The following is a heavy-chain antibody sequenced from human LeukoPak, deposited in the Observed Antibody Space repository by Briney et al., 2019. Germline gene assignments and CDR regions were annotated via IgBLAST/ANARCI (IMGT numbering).Heavy chain of an antibody. CDR3: ARDNRGHGSGTFDY. CDR1: GFTFSSYA. J-gene: IGHJ4*02. Sequence: GGSLRLSCGASGFTFSSYAMHWVRQAPGKGLEYVSAISSNGGSTYYANSVKGRFTISRDNSKNTLYLQMGSLRAEDMAVYYCARDNRGHGSGTFDYWGQGTLVTVSS. V-gene: IGHV3-64*01. CDR2: ISSNGGST. D-gene: IGHD3-10*01.